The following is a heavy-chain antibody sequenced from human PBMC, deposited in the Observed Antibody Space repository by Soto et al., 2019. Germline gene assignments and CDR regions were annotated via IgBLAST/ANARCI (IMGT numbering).Heavy chain of an antibody. CDR2: ISGSGGST. V-gene: IGHV3-23*01. CDR3: ANSYNWNLEAPFEF. D-gene: IGHD1-7*01. J-gene: IGHJ3*01. Sequence: PGGSLRLSCAASGFTFNSYTMAWVRQAPGKGLEWVSTISGSGGSTYYADSVKGRFTISRDNSRNTLYLQLNSLRAEDTAIFYCANSYNWNLEAPFEFWGQGTMVTVSS. CDR1: GFTFNSYT.